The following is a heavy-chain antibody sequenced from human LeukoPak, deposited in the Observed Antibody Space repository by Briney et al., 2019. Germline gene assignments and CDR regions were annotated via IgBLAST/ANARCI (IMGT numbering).Heavy chain of an antibody. CDR2: IHNTGST. V-gene: IGHV4-59*02. CDR3: VRDWEGFNFDI. D-gene: IGHD1-26*01. CDR1: GGSVRSYY. J-gene: IGHJ3*02. Sequence: KPSETLSLTCTVSGGSVRSYYWSWIRQPPGEGLEWIAYIHNTGSTNYNPSLKSRVTISLDTSKNEFSLKLTSVTAADTAVYYRVRDWEGFNFDIWGQGTMVTVSS.